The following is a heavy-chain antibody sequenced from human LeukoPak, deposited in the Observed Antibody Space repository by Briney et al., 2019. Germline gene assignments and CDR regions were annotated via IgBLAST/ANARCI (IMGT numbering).Heavy chain of an antibody. Sequence: GGSLRLSCAASGFTFSSYGMHWVRQAPGKGLEWVAFIRYDGSNKYYTDSVKGRFTISRDNSKNTLYLQMNSLRAEDTAVYYCAKDFMYSSSYYYYYMDVWGKGTTVTVSS. J-gene: IGHJ6*03. V-gene: IGHV3-30*02. CDR2: IRYDGSNK. CDR1: GFTFSSYG. D-gene: IGHD6-6*01. CDR3: AKDFMYSSSYYYYYMDV.